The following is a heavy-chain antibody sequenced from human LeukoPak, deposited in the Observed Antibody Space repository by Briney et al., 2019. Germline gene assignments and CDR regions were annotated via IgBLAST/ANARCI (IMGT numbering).Heavy chain of an antibody. D-gene: IGHD6-13*01. CDR1: GYSFTSYW. Sequence: KPGESLKISCQGFGYSFTSYWIGWVRQMPGKGMEWMGVIYPGDLRVRYNPSFQGPVTISVDKSINTAYLQWVSLRASDSAMYYCACRDLTSTWSFPWGQGTLVTVSS. J-gene: IGHJ5*02. CDR2: IYPGDLRV. V-gene: IGHV5-51*03. CDR3: ACRDLTSTWSFP.